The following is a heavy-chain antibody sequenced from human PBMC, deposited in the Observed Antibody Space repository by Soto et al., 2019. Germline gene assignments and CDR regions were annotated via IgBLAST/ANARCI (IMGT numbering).Heavy chain of an antibody. Sequence: QVQLVESGGGVVQPGRSLRLSCAASGFSFSSYGMHWVRQAPGKGLKWVAVALHDGSNKYYAESVKGRFSISRDNTKNTLYLQMSSLRPEDTAVYYCALFNYYDISAWGQGTLVTVSS. CDR3: ALFNYYDISA. V-gene: IGHV3-30*03. CDR2: ALHDGSNK. CDR1: GFSFSSYG. D-gene: IGHD3-22*01. J-gene: IGHJ5*02.